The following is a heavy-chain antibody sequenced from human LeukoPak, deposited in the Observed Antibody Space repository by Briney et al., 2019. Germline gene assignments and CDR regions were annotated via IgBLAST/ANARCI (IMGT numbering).Heavy chain of an antibody. V-gene: IGHV3-21*01. Sequence: GGSLRLSCAASGFTFSSYSMNWVRQAPGKGLEWVSSISSSSSYIYYADSVKGRFTISRDNARNSLYLQMNSLRAEDTAVYYCAVLRYFDWLVPDVWGKGTTVTISS. J-gene: IGHJ6*04. D-gene: IGHD3-9*01. CDR1: GFTFSSYS. CDR3: AVLRYFDWLVPDV. CDR2: ISSSSSYI.